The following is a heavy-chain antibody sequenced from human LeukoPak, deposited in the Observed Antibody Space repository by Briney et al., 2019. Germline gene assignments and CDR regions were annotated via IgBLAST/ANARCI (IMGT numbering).Heavy chain of an antibody. D-gene: IGHD3-10*01. CDR3: AREPQVRGVIFWFDP. CDR2: IIPILGIA. Sequence: ASVKVSCKASGGTFSSYAISWVRQAPGQGLEWMGRIIPILGIANYAQKFQGRVTITADKSTSTAYMELSSPGSEDTAVYYCAREPQVRGVIFWFDPWGQGTLVTVSS. J-gene: IGHJ5*02. CDR1: GGTFSSYA. V-gene: IGHV1-69*04.